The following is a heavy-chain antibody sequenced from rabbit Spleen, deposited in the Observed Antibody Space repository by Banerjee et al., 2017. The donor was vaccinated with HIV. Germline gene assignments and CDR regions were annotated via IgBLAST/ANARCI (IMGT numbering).Heavy chain of an antibody. V-gene: IGHV1S45*01. Sequence: QEQLEESGGDLVKPEGSLTLTCKASGLDFSSSYWICWVRQAPGKGLVWIGCINTYTTKTVYATWAKDPFTISKTSSTTVTLQMTSLTAADTATYFCARYVNLGGGDVHAFDLWGPGTLV. D-gene: IGHD2-1*01. CDR1: GLDFSSSYW. CDR2: INTYTTKT. CDR3: ARYVNLGGGDVHAFDL. J-gene: IGHJ4*01.